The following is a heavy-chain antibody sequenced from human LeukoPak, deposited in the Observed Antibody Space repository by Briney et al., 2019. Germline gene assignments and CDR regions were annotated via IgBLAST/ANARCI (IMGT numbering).Heavy chain of an antibody. J-gene: IGHJ5*02. V-gene: IGHV4-59*12. D-gene: IGHD3-22*01. CDR1: GGSISSYY. CDR3: ARKHYYDSSGYYSNWFDP. Sequence: SETLSLTCTVSGGSISSYYWSWIRQPPGKGLEWIGYIYYSGSTYYNPSLKSRVTISVDTSKNQYSLKLSSVTAADTAVYYCARKHYYDSSGYYSNWFDPWGQGTLVTVSS. CDR2: IYYSGST.